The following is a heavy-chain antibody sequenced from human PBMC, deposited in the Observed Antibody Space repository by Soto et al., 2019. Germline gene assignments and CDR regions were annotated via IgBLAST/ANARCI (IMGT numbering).Heavy chain of an antibody. V-gene: IGHV3-15*01. J-gene: IGHJ4*02. D-gene: IGHD4-17*01. Sequence: EVQLVKSGGGLVKPGGSLRLSCAASGFTFSNAWMSWVRQAPGKGLEWVGRIKSKSDGGTTDYAAPVKGRFTISRDDSKNTLYLQMNSLKTEDTAVYYCTTDAYGDYAVYWGQGTLVTVSS. CDR3: TTDAYGDYAVY. CDR1: GFTFSNAW. CDR2: IKSKSDGGTT.